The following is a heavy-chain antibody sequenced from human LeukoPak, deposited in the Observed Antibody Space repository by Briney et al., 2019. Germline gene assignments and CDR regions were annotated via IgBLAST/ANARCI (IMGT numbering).Heavy chain of an antibody. CDR2: INHSGST. CDR1: GGSFSGYY. V-gene: IGHV4-34*01. Sequence: PSETLSLTCAVYGGSFSGYYWSWIRQPPGKGLEWIGEINHSGSTNYNPSLKSRVTISVETSKNQFSLKLSSVTAADTAVYYCARGRPGAAAGSGTFDYWGQGTLVTVSS. D-gene: IGHD6-13*01. CDR3: ARGRPGAAAGSGTFDY. J-gene: IGHJ4*02.